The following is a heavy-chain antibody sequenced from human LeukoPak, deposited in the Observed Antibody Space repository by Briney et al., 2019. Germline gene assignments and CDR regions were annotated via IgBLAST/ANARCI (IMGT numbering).Heavy chain of an antibody. J-gene: IGHJ4*02. Sequence: PSETLSLTCVVYGGSFSGYYWNWIRQPPGKGLEWIGEINHSGSTNYNPSLTGRVTISVDTSKNQFSLKLRSVTAADTAVYYCARVVGKYSSSWYYWGQGTLVTVSS. CDR2: INHSGST. V-gene: IGHV4-34*01. D-gene: IGHD6-13*01. CDR1: GGSFSGYY. CDR3: ARVVGKYSSSWYY.